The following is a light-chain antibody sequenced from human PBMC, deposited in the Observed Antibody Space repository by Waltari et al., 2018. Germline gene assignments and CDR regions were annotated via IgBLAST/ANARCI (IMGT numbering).Light chain of an antibody. Sequence: SSELTQDPAVSVALGQTVRITCPGDGLRIPYSSWYHQRPGTAPNLVIYGKDNRPPGNPDRFSGSSSGNTASLTITGAQAEDEADYYCNSRDSSGDQPVIFGGGTKLTVL. J-gene: IGLJ2*01. V-gene: IGLV3-19*01. CDR2: GKD. CDR1: GLRIPY. CDR3: NSRDSSGDQPVI.